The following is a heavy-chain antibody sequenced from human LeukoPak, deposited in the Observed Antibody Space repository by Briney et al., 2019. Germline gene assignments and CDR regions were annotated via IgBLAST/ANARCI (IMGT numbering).Heavy chain of an antibody. CDR1: GYTFTGYY. Sequence: GASVKVSCKASGYTFTGYYMHWVRQAPGQGLEWMGIINPSGGSTSYAQKFQGRVTMTRDTSTSTVYMELSSLRSEDTAVYYCARVHSRIVGATLFDYWGQGTLVTVSS. CDR3: ARVHSRIVGATLFDY. CDR2: INPSGGST. D-gene: IGHD1-26*01. V-gene: IGHV1-46*01. J-gene: IGHJ4*02.